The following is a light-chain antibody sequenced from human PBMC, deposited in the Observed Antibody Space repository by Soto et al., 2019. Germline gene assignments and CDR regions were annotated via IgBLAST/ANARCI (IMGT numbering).Light chain of an antibody. CDR2: GNH. J-gene: IGLJ2*01. CDR3: AAWDDSLSGPV. V-gene: IGLV1-44*01. Sequence: QSVLTQPPSASGAPGQRVTISCSGSSSNIGSNTINWYQQFPGTAPRVLIYGNHKRPSGVPDRFSGSKSGTSASLAISGLQSEDEADYYCAAWDDSLSGPVFGGGTKVTVL. CDR1: SSNIGSNT.